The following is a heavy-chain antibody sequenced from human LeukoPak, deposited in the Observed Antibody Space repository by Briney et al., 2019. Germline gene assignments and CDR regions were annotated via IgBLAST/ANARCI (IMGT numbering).Heavy chain of an antibody. J-gene: IGHJ1*01. CDR1: GFTFSSYA. Sequence: GGSLRLSCAASGFTFSSYAMSWVRQAPGKGLEWVSVISGSGGSTYYADSVKGRFTISRDNSKNTLYVQMNSLRAEDTAVYYCAKSAYHDNESRYSQYWGQGTLVTVPS. CDR2: ISGSGGST. V-gene: IGHV3-23*01. D-gene: IGHD3-22*01. CDR3: AKSAYHDNESRYSQY.